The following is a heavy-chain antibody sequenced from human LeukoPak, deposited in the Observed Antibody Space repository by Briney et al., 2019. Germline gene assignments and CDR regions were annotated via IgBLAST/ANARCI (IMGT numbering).Heavy chain of an antibody. V-gene: IGHV1-69*13. CDR3: ARLYDILTGYFDY. CDR1: GGTFSSYA. D-gene: IGHD3-9*01. CDR2: IIHIFGAA. J-gene: IGHJ4*02. Sequence: ASVKVSCKASGGTFSSYAISWVRQAPGQGLEWMGGIIHIFGAANYAQKFQGRVTITADESTSTAYMELSSLRSEDTAVYYCARLYDILTGYFDYWGQGTLVTVSS.